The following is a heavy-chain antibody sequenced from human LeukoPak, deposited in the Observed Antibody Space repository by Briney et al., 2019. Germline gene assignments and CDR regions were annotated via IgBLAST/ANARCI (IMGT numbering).Heavy chain of an antibody. J-gene: IGHJ3*02. CDR2: ISSSGSTI. Sequence: PGGSLRLSCAASGFTFRDYYMSWIRQAPGKGLEWVSYISSSGSTIYYADSVKGRFTISRDNAKNSLYLQMNSLGAEDTAFYYCASDRRSDSSGYAFDIWGQGTMVTVSS. CDR1: GFTFRDYY. CDR3: ASDRRSDSSGYAFDI. D-gene: IGHD3-22*01. V-gene: IGHV3-11*01.